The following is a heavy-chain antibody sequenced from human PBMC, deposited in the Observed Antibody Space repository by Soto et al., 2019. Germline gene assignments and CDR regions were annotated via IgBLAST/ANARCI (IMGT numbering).Heavy chain of an antibody. CDR2: IIPIVGTA. D-gene: IGHD3-22*01. Sequence: QVQLVQSGAEVKKPGSSVKVSCKASGGTFSSYAISWVRQAPGEGLEWMGGIIPIVGTANYAQKLQGRVTITADESTSTAYMELSSLRSEDTAVYYCASSPNYYDSSGYNFQHWGQGTLVTVSS. CDR3: ASSPNYYDSSGYNFQH. J-gene: IGHJ1*01. V-gene: IGHV1-69*12. CDR1: GGTFSSYA.